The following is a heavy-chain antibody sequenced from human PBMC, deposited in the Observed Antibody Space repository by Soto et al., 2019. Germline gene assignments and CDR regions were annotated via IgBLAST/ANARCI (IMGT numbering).Heavy chain of an antibody. CDR1: GFTCSNYA. CDR3: ARDRSMIVVVPGY. D-gene: IGHD3-22*01. V-gene: IGHV3-30*09. J-gene: IGHJ4*02. CDR2: ISYDGSNK. Sequence: GGSLRLSCGASGFTCSNYAMHWIRQAPGKGLEWVSFISYDGSNKFYADSVKGRFAISRDNSKNAVYLQMNSLRAEDTAVYYCARDRSMIVVVPGYWGQGTLVTVSS.